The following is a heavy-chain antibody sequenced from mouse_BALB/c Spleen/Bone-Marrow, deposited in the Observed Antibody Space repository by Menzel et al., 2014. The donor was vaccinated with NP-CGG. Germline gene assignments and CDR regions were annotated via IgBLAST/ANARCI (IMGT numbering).Heavy chain of an antibody. CDR3: AKNQESLAN. CDR1: GFTFSNYG. Sequence: VQLKESGGGLVQPGGSLKLSCAASGFTFSNYGMSWVRQTPDKRLELVATINSNGGITYYPDSVKGRFTISRDNAKNTLYLQMRSLKSEDTAMYYGAKNQESLANGGQATTLTVPS. CDR2: INSNGGIT. J-gene: IGHJ2*01. D-gene: IGHD3-2*02. V-gene: IGHV5-6-3*01.